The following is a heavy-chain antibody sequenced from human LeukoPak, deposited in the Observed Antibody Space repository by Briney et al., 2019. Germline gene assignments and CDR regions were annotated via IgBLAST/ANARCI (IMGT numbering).Heavy chain of an antibody. D-gene: IGHD2-2*02. Sequence: QAGGSLRLSCAASGFTFSSYWMHWVRQVPGKGLVWVSDINSDGTITHYADSVKGRFTVSRDNAQDTLYLQMNSLRAEDTAVYYCARGTALQDYWGQGTLVTVSS. J-gene: IGHJ4*02. V-gene: IGHV3-74*01. CDR1: GFTFSSYW. CDR2: INSDGTIT. CDR3: ARGTALQDY.